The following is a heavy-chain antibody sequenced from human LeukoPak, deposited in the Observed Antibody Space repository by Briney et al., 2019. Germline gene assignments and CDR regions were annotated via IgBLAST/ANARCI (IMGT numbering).Heavy chain of an antibody. J-gene: IGHJ4*02. CDR1: GFTFNSHS. CDR2: ISGNSSYK. CDR3: ARDRIQLWSHDY. V-gene: IGHV3-21*01. D-gene: IGHD5-18*01. Sequence: PGGSLRLSCAASGFTFNSHSINWVRQAPGKGLEWVSSISGNSSYKYYADSVKGRFTISRDNTKNSLFLQMNSLRAEDTAVYYCARDRIQLWSHDYWGQGTLVTVSS.